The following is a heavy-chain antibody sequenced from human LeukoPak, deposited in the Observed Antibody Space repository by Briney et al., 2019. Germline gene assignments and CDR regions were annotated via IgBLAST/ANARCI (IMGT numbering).Heavy chain of an antibody. D-gene: IGHD6-19*01. CDR1: GGSISSSNW. Sequence: SETLSLTCAVSGGSISSSNWWSWVRQPPGKGLEWIGEIYHSGSTNYNPSLKSRVTISVDKSKNQFSLKLSSVTAADTVVYYCAREASPQQWLARGYFQHWGQGTLVTVSS. CDR2: IYHSGST. V-gene: IGHV4-4*02. CDR3: AREASPQQWLARGYFQH. J-gene: IGHJ1*01.